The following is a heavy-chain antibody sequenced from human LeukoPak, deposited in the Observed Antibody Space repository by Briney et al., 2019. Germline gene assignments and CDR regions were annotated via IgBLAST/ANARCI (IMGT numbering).Heavy chain of an antibody. J-gene: IGHJ4*02. CDR2: INPNSGGT. Sequence: ASVKVSCKASGYTFTGYYMHWVRQAPGQGLEWMGWINPNSGGTNYAQKFQGWVTMTRDTSISTAYMELSRLRSDDTAVYYCARSWVGATMEFDYWGQGTLVTVSS. V-gene: IGHV1-2*04. D-gene: IGHD1-26*01. CDR1: GYTFTGYY. CDR3: ARSWVGATMEFDY.